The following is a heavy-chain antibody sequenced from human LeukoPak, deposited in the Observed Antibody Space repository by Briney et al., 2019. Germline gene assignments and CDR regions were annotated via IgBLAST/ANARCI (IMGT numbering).Heavy chain of an antibody. J-gene: IGHJ4*02. Sequence: PSETLSLTCTVSGGSISNYHWSWIRQPAGKGLEWIGQIHTSGSTNYNPPLKSRVTVSIDTPENQLSLTIRSVTAADTAIYYCARRHISSGWSFAYWGQGTLVTVSS. CDR1: GGSISNYH. CDR3: ARRHISSGWSFAY. V-gene: IGHV4-4*07. D-gene: IGHD6-19*01. CDR2: IHTSGST.